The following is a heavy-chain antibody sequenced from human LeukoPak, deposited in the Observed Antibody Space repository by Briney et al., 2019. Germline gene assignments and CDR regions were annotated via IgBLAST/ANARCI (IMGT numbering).Heavy chain of an antibody. V-gene: IGHV3-15*01. CDR1: GFTFSNAW. CDR2: IKSKTDGGTT. J-gene: IGHJ4*02. D-gene: IGHD4-17*01. Sequence: GGSLRLSCAASGFTFSNAWMSWVRQAPGKGLEWVGRIKSKTDGGTTDYAAPVKGRFTISRDDSKNTLYLQMNSLKTEDTAVYYCPTYSTVTTPTDYWGQGTLVTVSS. CDR3: PTYSTVTTPTDY.